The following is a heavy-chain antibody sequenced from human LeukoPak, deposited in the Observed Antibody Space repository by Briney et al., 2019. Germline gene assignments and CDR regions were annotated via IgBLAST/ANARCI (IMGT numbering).Heavy chain of an antibody. V-gene: IGHV3-33*01. D-gene: IGHD6-19*01. J-gene: IGHJ4*02. CDR1: GFTFTSYG. CDR2: IWYDGGNK. CDR3: ARVRAGYSSGWTGFDC. Sequence: PGGSLRLSCAASGFTFTSYGMHWVRQAPGKGLEWVAVIWYDGGNKFYADSVKGRFTISRDNSKDTLYLQMNSLRAEDTAVYYCARVRAGYSSGWTGFDCWGQGTLVTVSS.